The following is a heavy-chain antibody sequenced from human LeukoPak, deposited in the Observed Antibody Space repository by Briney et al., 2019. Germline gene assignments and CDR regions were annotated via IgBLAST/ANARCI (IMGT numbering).Heavy chain of an antibody. CDR2: IYYSGST. D-gene: IGHD2/OR15-2a*01. Sequence: SETLSLTCTVSGGSISSYYWSWIRQPPGKGLEWIGYIYYSGSTNYNPSLKSRVTISVDTSKNQFSLKLSSVTAADTAVYYCARGRFYATKTTFDYWGQGTLVTVSS. CDR3: ARGRFYATKTTFDY. V-gene: IGHV4-59*01. J-gene: IGHJ4*02. CDR1: GGSISSYY.